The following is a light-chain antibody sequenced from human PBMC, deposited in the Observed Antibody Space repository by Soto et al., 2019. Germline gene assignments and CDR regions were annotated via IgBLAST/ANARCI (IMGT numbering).Light chain of an antibody. CDR1: QTISGW. Sequence: DIQMTQSPSTLSASVGDTVTITCRASQTISGWLAWYQQRPGKAPKLLIYDASGLETGVPSRFSGSGSGTEFTLTISSLQPDDFATYYCQQYNRYSRTFGQGTKVDIK. CDR3: QQYNRYSRT. J-gene: IGKJ1*01. CDR2: DAS. V-gene: IGKV1-5*01.